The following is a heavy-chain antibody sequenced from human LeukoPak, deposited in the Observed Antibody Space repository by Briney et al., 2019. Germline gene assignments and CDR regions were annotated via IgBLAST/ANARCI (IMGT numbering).Heavy chain of an antibody. Sequence: ASVKVSCKASGYTFTSYGISWVRQAPGQGLEWMGWISAYNGNTNYAQKLQGRVTMTTDTSTSTAYMELGSLRSDDTAMYYCARVDVISSYGDYVSYFDLWGRGTLVTVSS. CDR2: ISAYNGNT. CDR3: ARVDVISSYGDYVSYFDL. D-gene: IGHD4-17*01. CDR1: GYTFTSYG. V-gene: IGHV1-18*01. J-gene: IGHJ2*01.